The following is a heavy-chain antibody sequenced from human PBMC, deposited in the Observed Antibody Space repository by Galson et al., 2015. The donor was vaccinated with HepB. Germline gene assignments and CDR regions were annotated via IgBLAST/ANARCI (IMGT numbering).Heavy chain of an antibody. CDR1: GFTFHKYP. V-gene: IGHV3-23*01. CDR3: ARDLRADY. Sequence: LRLSCAASGFTFHKYPMSWVRQAPGKGLEWVSGIIDSGLTTYYADPVKGRFTISRDNYKNTLFLQMNSLRDEDTAVYYCARDLRADYWGQGALVTVSS. J-gene: IGHJ4*02. CDR2: IIDSGLTT.